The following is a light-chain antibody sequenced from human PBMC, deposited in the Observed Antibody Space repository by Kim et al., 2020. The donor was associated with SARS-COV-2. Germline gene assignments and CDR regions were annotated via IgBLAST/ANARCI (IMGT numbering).Light chain of an antibody. Sequence: GQSIPTSCTATRCDLGGYNYVSWYQQHPGKAPQLMIYDVRNRPSGVSNRFSGSKSGNTAPLTIAGRQADDEADYYRSSFTSSSTRVFGGGTQLTVL. CDR1: RCDLGGYNY. J-gene: IGLJ3*02. CDR2: DVR. CDR3: SSFTSSSTRV. V-gene: IGLV2-14*03.